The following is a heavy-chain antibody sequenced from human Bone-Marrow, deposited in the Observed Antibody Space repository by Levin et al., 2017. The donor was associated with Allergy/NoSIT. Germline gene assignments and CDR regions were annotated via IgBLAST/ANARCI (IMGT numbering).Heavy chain of an antibody. D-gene: IGHD6-13*01. CDR1: GFTFSSYA. V-gene: IGHV3-30-3*01. Sequence: GESLKISCAASGFTFSSYAMHWVRQAPGKGLEWVAVISYDGSNKYYADSVKGRFTISRDNSKNTLYLQMNSLRAKDTAVYYCARDKWQQLVIGRLCASTDHGYYYYGMDVWGQGTTVTVSS. J-gene: IGHJ6*02. CDR3: ARDKWQQLVIGRLCASTDHGYYYYGMDV. CDR2: ISYDGSNK.